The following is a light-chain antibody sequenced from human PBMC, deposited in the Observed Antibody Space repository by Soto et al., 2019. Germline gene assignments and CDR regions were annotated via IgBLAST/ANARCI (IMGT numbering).Light chain of an antibody. Sequence: QSALTQPPSVSGSPGQSVAISCTGTSSDVGTYNRVSWYQQPPGTAPKLMIYDVTNRPSGVPDRFSGSKSGNTASLTISGLQAEDEADYYFSSFTSSNTYVFGTGTKVTVL. J-gene: IGLJ1*01. V-gene: IGLV2-18*02. CDR2: DVT. CDR3: SSFTSSNTYV. CDR1: SSDVGTYNR.